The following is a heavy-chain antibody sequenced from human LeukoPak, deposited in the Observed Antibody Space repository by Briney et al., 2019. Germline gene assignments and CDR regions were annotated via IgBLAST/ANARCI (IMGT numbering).Heavy chain of an antibody. CDR1: GGSFSGYY. D-gene: IGHD3-10*01. V-gene: IGHV4-59*01. CDR3: ARYRDADAFDI. CDR2: IYYSGST. J-gene: IGHJ3*02. Sequence: PSETLSLTCAVYGGSFSGYYWSWIRQPPGKGLEWIGYIYYSGSTNYNPSLKSRVTISVDTSKNQFSLKLSSVTAADTAVYYCARYRDADAFDIWGQGTMVTVSS.